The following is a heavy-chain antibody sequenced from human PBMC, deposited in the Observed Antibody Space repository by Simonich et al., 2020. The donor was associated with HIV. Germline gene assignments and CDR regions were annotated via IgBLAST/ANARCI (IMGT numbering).Heavy chain of an antibody. Sequence: QVQLVQSGAEVKKPGASVKVTCQASGYRFTGFYMHWVRQAPGQGREWRGRINPNIGGTDYAQNFQGRVTLTSDTSISTAYMELSGLRSDDTAVYYCVSGMMGFDYWGQGTLVTVS. CDR1: GYRFTGFY. V-gene: IGHV1-2*06. D-gene: IGHD3-16*01. J-gene: IGHJ4*02. CDR3: VSGMMGFDY. CDR2: INPNIGGT.